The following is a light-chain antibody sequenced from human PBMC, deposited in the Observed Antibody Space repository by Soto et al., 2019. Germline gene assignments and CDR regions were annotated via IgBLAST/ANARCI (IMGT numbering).Light chain of an antibody. CDR3: HQYTGYSPT. Sequence: DIQMTQSPSTLSASVGDRVTVTCRASQSISTWLAWYQQKPGKAPKLLIYDASSLESGVPSRFSGSGSATEFALTLSSLQPEAVATYYCHQYTGYSPTFGQGTKVEIK. V-gene: IGKV1-5*01. CDR1: QSISTW. CDR2: DAS. J-gene: IGKJ1*01.